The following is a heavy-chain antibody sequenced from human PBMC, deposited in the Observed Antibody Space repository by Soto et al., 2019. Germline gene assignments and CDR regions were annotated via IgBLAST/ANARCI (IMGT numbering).Heavy chain of an antibody. J-gene: IGHJ6*02. CDR3: ARAGGYCSSTSCYVPTPYYYYGMDV. CDR1: GGSISSSSYY. D-gene: IGHD2-2*01. CDR2: IYYSGST. Sequence: SETLSLTCTVSGGSISSSSYYWGWIRQPPGKGLEWIGSIYYSGSTNYNPSLKSRVTISVDTSKNQFSLKLSSVTAADTAVYYCARAGGYCSSTSCYVPTPYYYYGMDVWGQGTTVTVSS. V-gene: IGHV4-39*07.